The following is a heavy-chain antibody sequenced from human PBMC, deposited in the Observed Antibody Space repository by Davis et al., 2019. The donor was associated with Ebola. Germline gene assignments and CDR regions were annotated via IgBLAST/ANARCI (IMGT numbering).Heavy chain of an antibody. CDR1: GFTFSSYW. CDR2: INSDGSST. V-gene: IGHV3-74*01. CDR3: ARKTYYDSSGSDYYYYYMDV. D-gene: IGHD3-22*01. J-gene: IGHJ6*03. Sequence: GESLKISCAASGFTFSSYWMHWVRQAPGKGLVWVSRINSDGSSTSYADSVKGRFTISRDNAKNTLYLQMNSLRAEDTAVYYCARKTYYDSSGSDYYYYYMDVWGKGTTVTVSS.